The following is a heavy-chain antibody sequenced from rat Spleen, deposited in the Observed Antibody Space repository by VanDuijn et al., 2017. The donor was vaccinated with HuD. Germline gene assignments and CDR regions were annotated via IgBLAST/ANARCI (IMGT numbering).Heavy chain of an antibody. J-gene: IGHJ3*01. V-gene: IGHV2-13*01. CDR3: ARAGSAAISLGNWFAY. Sequence: QVQLKESGPGLVQPSQTLSLTCTVSGFSLISYAVNWVRQPPGKGLEWMGGIWGDGSTNYNSALKSRLSISRDTSKSQVFLKMSSLQTEDTATYYCARAGSAAISLGNWFAYWGQGTLVTVSS. CDR2: IWGDGST. CDR1: GFSLISYA. D-gene: IGHD1-2*01.